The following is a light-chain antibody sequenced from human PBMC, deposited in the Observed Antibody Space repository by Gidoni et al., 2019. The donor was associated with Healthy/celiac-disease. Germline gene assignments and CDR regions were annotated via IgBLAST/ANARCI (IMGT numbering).Light chain of an antibody. CDR3: QQYGSSRAVT. Sequence: EIVLTQSPGTLSLSPGERATLSCRASQSVSSSYLAWYQQKPGQAPRLLIYGASSRATGIPDRFSGSGSGTDFTLTISRLEPEDFAVYYCQQYGSSRAVTFXXXTRLEIK. V-gene: IGKV3-20*01. J-gene: IGKJ5*01. CDR2: GAS. CDR1: QSVSSSY.